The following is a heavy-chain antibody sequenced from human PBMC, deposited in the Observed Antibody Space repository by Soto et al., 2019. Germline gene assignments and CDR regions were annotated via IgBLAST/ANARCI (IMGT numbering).Heavy chain of an antibody. CDR1: GFSLTTSGMR. J-gene: IGHJ4*02. CDR2: IDWDDDK. Sequence: GPTLVNPKQTLTLTCTFSGFSLTTSGMRVNWIRQPPGKALEWLGRIDWDDDKLYSSSLRTRLSISKDTSKNQVVLTMIDTDPVDTATYYCARMKQQAGIDYWGPGTLVTVSS. CDR3: ARMKQQAGIDY. V-gene: IGHV2-70*04.